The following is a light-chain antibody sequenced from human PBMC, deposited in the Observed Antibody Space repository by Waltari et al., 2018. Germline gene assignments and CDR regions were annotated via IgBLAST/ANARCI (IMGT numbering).Light chain of an antibody. J-gene: IGLJ2*01. CDR1: SSDVGNSKR. CDR2: AVS. CDR3: SSYAGSSKGV. V-gene: IGLV2-23*02. Sequence: QSALTQPASVSGSPGQSITISCTGTSSDVGNSKRVSWYQQHPGKAPKLMIYAVSKRPSRVSDRFSGSKSGDMASLTISGLQPEDEAEYFCSSYAGSSKGVFGGGTKVTVL.